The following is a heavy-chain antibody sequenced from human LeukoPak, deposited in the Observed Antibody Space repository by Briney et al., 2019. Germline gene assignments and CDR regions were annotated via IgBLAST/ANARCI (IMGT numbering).Heavy chain of an antibody. CDR2: IKSKTDGGTT. CDR3: TTDSGDSAPRYSSGPPFDY. J-gene: IGHJ4*02. Sequence: GGSLRLSCAASGFTFSNAWMSWVRQAPGKGLEWVGRIKSKTDGGTTDYAAPVKGRFTISRDDSKNTLYLQMNSLKTEDTAVYYCTTDSGDSAPRYSSGPPFDYWGQGTLVTVSS. V-gene: IGHV3-15*01. CDR1: GFTFSNAW. D-gene: IGHD6-19*01.